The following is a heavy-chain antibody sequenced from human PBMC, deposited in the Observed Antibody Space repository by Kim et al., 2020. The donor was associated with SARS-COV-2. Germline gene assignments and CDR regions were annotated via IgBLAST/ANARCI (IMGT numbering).Heavy chain of an antibody. D-gene: IGHD3-22*01. V-gene: IGHV3-23*03. CDR2: IYSGGSST. CDR1: GFTFSSYA. CDR3: AKDFDYDSLDAFDI. Sequence: GGSLRLSCAASGFTFSSYAMSWVRQAPGKGLEWVAVIYSGGSSTYYADSVKGRFTISRDNSKNTLYLQMNSLRAEDTAVYYCAKDFDYDSLDAFDIWGQGTTVTVSS. J-gene: IGHJ3*02.